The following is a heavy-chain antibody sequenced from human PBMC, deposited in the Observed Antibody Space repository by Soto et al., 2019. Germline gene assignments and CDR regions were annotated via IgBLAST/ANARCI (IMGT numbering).Heavy chain of an antibody. Sequence: LRLSCAASGFTFSSYLMSWVRQAPGKGLEWVANIKEDGSEKYYVDSVKGRFTISRDNAKNSLYLQMNSLRAEDTAVYYCARATGADKEDYWGQGTLVTVSS. CDR2: IKEDGSEK. CDR1: GFTFSSYL. V-gene: IGHV3-7*04. J-gene: IGHJ4*02. D-gene: IGHD3-10*01. CDR3: ARATGADKEDY.